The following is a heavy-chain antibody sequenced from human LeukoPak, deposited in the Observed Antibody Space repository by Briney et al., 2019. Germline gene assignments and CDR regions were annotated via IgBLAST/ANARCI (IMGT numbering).Heavy chain of an antibody. J-gene: IGHJ4*02. CDR3: VRDKDSGGATGLIFDC. CDR2: IKEDGSEK. Sequence: GGSLRLSCAASGFSFSSFWMSWVRQAPGKGLEWVASIKEDGSEKYYVDSVKGRFTISRDNARNSVYLQMNSLTAEDTAVYYCVRDKDSGGATGLIFDCWGQGALVTVSS. CDR1: GFSFSSFW. V-gene: IGHV3-7*03. D-gene: IGHD1-26*01.